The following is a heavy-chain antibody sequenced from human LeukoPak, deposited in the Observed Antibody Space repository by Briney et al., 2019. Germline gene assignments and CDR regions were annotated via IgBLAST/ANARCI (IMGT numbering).Heavy chain of an antibody. V-gene: IGHV4-34*01. CDR2: INRSGST. D-gene: IGHD3-22*01. CDR3: ARERHDSSGYRVDY. Sequence: NPSETLSLTCAVYGGSFSGYYWSWIRQPPGKGLEWIGEINRSGSTNYNPSLKSRVTISVDTSKNQFSLKLSSVTAADTAVYYCARERHDSSGYRVDYWGQGTLVTVSS. CDR1: GGSFSGYY. J-gene: IGHJ4*02.